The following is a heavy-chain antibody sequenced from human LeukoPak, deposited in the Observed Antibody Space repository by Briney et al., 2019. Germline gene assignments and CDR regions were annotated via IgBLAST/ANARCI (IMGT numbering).Heavy chain of an antibody. J-gene: IGHJ4*02. CDR3: ARGPQEWELLTTLDY. D-gene: IGHD1-26*01. Sequence: IPIFGTANYAQKFQRRVTITADESTSTAYMELSSLRSEDTAVYYCARGPQEWELLTTLDYWGQGTLVTVSS. CDR2: IPIFGTA. V-gene: IGHV1-69*01.